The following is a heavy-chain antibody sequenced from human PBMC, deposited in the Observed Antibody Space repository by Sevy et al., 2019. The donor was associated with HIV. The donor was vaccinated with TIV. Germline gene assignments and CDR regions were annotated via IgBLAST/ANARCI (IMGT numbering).Heavy chain of an antibody. J-gene: IGHJ6*03. CDR1: GFTFGDYA. CDR3: TRDRAQFYYYYMDV. CDR2: IRSKAYGGTT. V-gene: IGHV3-49*03. Sequence: GGSLRLSCTASGFTFGDYAMSWFRQAPGKGLEWVGFIRSKAYGGTTEYAGSVKGRFTISRDDSKSIAYLQMNSLKTEDTAVYYCTRDRAQFYYYYMDVWGKGTTVTVSS.